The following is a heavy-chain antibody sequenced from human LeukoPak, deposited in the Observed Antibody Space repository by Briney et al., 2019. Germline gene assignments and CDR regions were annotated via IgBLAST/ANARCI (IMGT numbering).Heavy chain of an antibody. Sequence: SETLSLTCTVSGGSISCGSYYWSWIRQSAGKGLEWIGRIYSSGSTNYNPSLKSRLSMSVDTSKNQFSLKLTSVTAADTAMYYCARGVGSSESNWFDPWGQGTLATVSS. V-gene: IGHV4-61*02. CDR3: ARGVGSSESNWFDP. CDR2: IYSSGST. J-gene: IGHJ5*02. CDR1: GGSISCGSYY. D-gene: IGHD1-26*01.